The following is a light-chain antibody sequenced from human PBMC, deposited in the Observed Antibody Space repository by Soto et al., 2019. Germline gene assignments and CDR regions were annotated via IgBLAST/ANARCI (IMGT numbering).Light chain of an antibody. CDR3: SSYTSSSSYA. CDR2: EVS. Sequence: QSSLTQHASLSGSPGPSITISCTGTSSDVGGYNYVSWYQQHPGKAPKLMIYEVSNRPSGVSNRFSGSKSGNTASLTISGLQAEDEADYYCSSYTSSSSYAFGTGTKVTVL. V-gene: IGLV2-14*01. CDR1: SSDVGGYNY. J-gene: IGLJ1*01.